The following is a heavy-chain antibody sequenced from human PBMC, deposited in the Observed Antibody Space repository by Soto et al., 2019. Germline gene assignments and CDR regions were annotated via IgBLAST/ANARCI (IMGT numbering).Heavy chain of an antibody. Sequence: SETLSLTCTVSGGSISSFYWSWIRQPPGKGLEWIGYIYYSGSTNYNPSLKSRVTMSVDTSKNQFSLKLRSVTAADTAVYYCARTTTGDYFNWFDPWGQGTLVTVSS. CDR1: GGSISSFY. D-gene: IGHD4-17*01. CDR2: IYYSGST. J-gene: IGHJ5*02. CDR3: ARTTTGDYFNWFDP. V-gene: IGHV4-59*08.